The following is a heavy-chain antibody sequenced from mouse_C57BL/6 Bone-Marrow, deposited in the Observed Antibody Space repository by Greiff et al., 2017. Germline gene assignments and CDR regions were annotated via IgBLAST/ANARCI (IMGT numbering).Heavy chain of an antibody. J-gene: IGHJ3*01. CDR2: IWGVGST. D-gene: IGHD3-2*02. Sequence: QVQLQQSGPGLVAPSQSLSITCTVPGFSLTSYGVDWVRQSPGKGLEWLGVIWGVGSTNSNSALKSRLSISKDNSKSQVFLKMNSLQTDDTAMYYCASSPRSSSGLFAYWGQGTLVTVSA. V-gene: IGHV2-6*01. CDR1: GFSLTSYG. CDR3: ASSPRSSSGLFAY.